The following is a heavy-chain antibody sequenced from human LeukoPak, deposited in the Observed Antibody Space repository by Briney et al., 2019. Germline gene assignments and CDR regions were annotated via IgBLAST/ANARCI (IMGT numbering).Heavy chain of an antibody. CDR1: GGSISSGGYS. Sequence: SETLSLTCAVSGGSISSGGYSWSWIRQPPGKGLEWIGYIYHSASTYYNPSLKSRVTISVDRSKNQLSLKLSSVTAADTAVYYCARGVSYGSFNWFDPWGQGTLVTVSS. CDR3: ARGVSYGSFNWFDP. V-gene: IGHV4-30-2*01. J-gene: IGHJ5*02. D-gene: IGHD5-18*01. CDR2: IYHSAST.